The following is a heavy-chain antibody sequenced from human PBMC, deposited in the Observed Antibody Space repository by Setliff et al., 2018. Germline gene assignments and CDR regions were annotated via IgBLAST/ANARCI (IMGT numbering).Heavy chain of an antibody. D-gene: IGHD2-21*01. J-gene: IGHJ5*02. CDR1: GYSFTDYW. V-gene: IGHV5-51*01. Sequence: GESLKISCKGSGYSFTDYWIAWVRQTPGKGLEWLGTIYPGNADTRYSPSFQGQVTISTDTSINTAFLQWNNLKASDTAVYYCARRGERFFNWFDPWGQGTLVTVSS. CDR3: ARRGERFFNWFDP. CDR2: IYPGNADT.